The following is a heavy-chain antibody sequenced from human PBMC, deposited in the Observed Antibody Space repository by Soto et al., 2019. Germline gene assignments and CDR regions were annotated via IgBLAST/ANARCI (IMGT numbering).Heavy chain of an antibody. CDR3: AASIFYYGMDV. V-gene: IGHV5-51*01. CDR2: IYPGDSDT. J-gene: IGHJ6*01. CDR1: GYTFTNYW. Sequence: AESLTISCNVSGYTFTNYWIVWVLQMPGKGLEWMGIIYPGDSDTKYNPSFQGQVTISADKSITTTYLRWTSLKASDTAIYYCAASIFYYGMDVWGQGTTVTVSS.